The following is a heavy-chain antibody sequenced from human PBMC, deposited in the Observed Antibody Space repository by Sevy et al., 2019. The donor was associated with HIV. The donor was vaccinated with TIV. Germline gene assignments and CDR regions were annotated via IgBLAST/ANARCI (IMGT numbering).Heavy chain of an antibody. CDR2: ISSSSSYI. CDR1: GFTFNIYS. J-gene: IGHJ4*02. D-gene: IGHD6-13*01. Sequence: GGSLRLSCAASGFTFNIYSMNWVRQAPGKGLEWVSSISSSSSYIYYAGSLKGRFTVSRDNAKNSLYLQMNSLRAEDTAVYYCARASQQLVLLREYYFDYWGQGTLVTVSS. V-gene: IGHV3-21*01. CDR3: ARASQQLVLLREYYFDY.